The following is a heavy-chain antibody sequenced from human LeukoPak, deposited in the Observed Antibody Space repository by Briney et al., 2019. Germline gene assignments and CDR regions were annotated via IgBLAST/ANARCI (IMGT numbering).Heavy chain of an antibody. V-gene: IGHV4-61*01. Sequence: KTSETLSLTCTVSGGSISSSSYYWSWLRQPPGKGLEWIGYIFHSGHTNYNPSLKSRVTISVDSSKDQFSLKLSSLTAADTAVYYCARSVFGNPWFDPWGQGTLVTVSS. J-gene: IGHJ5*02. CDR3: ARSVFGNPWFDP. CDR1: GGSISSSSYY. D-gene: IGHD3-16*01. CDR2: IFHSGHT.